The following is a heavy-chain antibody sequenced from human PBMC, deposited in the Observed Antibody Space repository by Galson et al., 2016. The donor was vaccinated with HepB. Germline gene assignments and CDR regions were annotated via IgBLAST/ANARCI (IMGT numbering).Heavy chain of an antibody. J-gene: IGHJ4*02. CDR1: GGSSSGHS. V-gene: IGHV4-34*01. CDR2: LNRSGST. Sequence: SETLSPTCAVDGGSSSGHSWSWIRQHPGKGLEWNGDLNRSGSTTSRPSLKSRVPIPLDTSQRQLSLRLSSVTAADTAVYYCASIFFNPRKDFWGQGTLVTVSS. CDR3: ASIFFNPRKDF.